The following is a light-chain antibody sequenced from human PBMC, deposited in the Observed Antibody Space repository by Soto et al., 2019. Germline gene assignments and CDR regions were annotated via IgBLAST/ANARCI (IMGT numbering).Light chain of an antibody. J-gene: IGKJ5*01. V-gene: IGKV3-15*01. Sequence: EIVLTQSPGTLSLSPGERATLPCRASQSVSSNLAWYQQKPGQAPRLLIYGASTRAAGIPARLSGSGSGTESTLTISSLQSEDFAVYYCQQYNNWPPITFGQGTRLEIK. CDR1: QSVSSN. CDR3: QQYNNWPPIT. CDR2: GAS.